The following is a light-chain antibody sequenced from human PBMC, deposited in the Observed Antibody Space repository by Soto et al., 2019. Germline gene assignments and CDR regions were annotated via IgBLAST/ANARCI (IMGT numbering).Light chain of an antibody. CDR3: SSYTSSSTSV. Sequence: QSVLTQPASVSGSPGQSITISCTGTSSDVGGYNYVSWYQQHPGKAPKLMIYDVSNRPSGVSNRFSGSKSGNTASLTISGLQAEDGADYYCSSYTSSSTSVFGTGTKLTVL. V-gene: IGLV2-14*01. CDR1: SSDVGGYNY. CDR2: DVS. J-gene: IGLJ1*01.